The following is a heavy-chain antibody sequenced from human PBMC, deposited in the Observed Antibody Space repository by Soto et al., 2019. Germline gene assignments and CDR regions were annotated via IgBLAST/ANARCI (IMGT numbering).Heavy chain of an antibody. CDR1: GGSISSGGYY. CDR3: ARAPRGNYGYPSYFDY. D-gene: IGHD3-10*01. CDR2: IYYSGST. J-gene: IGHJ4*02. V-gene: IGHV4-61*08. Sequence: SETLSLTYTVSGGSISSGGYYWSWIRQHPGKGLEWIGYIYYSGSTNYNPSLKSRVTISVDTSKNQFSLKLSSVTAADTAVYYCARAPRGNYGYPSYFDYWGQGTLVTVSS.